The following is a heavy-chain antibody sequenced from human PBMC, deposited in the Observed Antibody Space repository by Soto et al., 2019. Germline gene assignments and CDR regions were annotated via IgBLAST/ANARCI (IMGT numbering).Heavy chain of an antibody. D-gene: IGHD6-19*01. V-gene: IGHV1-2*02. J-gene: IGHJ4*02. CDR2: INPHSGDT. CDR1: GDTFTGYY. CDR3: VSRYSTGWYSSVFFDY. Sequence: QVQLVQSGAEVKNPGASVKVSCKTSGDTFTGYYMHWGRQAPGQGLEWMGWINPHSGDTDYAQTFQGRVTMPRDTSISTAYMELSRLGSNDTAFYYCVSRYSTGWYSSVFFDYWGQGTLVTVSS.